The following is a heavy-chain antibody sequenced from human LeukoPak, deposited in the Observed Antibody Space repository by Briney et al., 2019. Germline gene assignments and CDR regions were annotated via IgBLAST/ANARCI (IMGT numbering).Heavy chain of an antibody. Sequence: QSGGSLRLSCAASGFTFSSYAMSWVRQAPGKGLEWVSAISGSGGSTYYANSVKGRFTISRDNSKNTLYLQMNSLRAEDTAVYYCANAAKIRLGFVVVPAAAAYWGQGTLVTVSS. V-gene: IGHV3-23*01. D-gene: IGHD2-2*01. CDR3: ANAAKIRLGFVVVPAAAAY. J-gene: IGHJ4*02. CDR2: ISGSGGST. CDR1: GFTFSSYA.